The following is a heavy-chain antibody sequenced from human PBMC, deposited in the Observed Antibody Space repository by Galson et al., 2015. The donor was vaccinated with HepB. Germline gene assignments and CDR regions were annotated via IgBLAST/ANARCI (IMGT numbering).Heavy chain of an antibody. CDR2: IYHSGST. CDR3: ARCSYYYGMDV. J-gene: IGHJ6*02. D-gene: IGHD2-15*01. Sequence: TLSLTCAVSGGSISSGGYSWSWIRQPPGKGLEWIGYIYHSGSTYYNPSLKSRVTISVDRSKNQFSLKLSSVTAADTAVYYCARCSYYYGMDVWGQGTTVTVSS. CDR1: GGSISSGGYS. V-gene: IGHV4-30-2*01.